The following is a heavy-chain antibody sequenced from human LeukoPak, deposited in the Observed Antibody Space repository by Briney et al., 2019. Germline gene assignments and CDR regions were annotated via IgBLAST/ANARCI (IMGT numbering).Heavy chain of an antibody. CDR2: IKSKTDGGTT. J-gene: IGHJ4*02. CDR1: GFTFSNAW. CDR3: TTDLTVGDSSGYYFGVDY. V-gene: IGHV3-15*01. Sequence: GGSLRLSCAASGFTFSNAWMSWVRQAPGKGLEWVGRIKSKTDGGTTDYAAPVKGRFTISRDDSKNTLYLQMNSLKTEDTAVYYCTTDLTVGDSSGYYFGVDYWGQGTLVTVSS. D-gene: IGHD3-22*01.